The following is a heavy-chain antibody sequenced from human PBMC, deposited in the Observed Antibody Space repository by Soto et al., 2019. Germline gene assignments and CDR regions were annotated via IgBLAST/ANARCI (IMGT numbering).Heavy chain of an antibody. CDR1: GDSISSDYL. CDR2: IHHSGGA. D-gene: IGHD1-26*01. Sequence: QVQLQESGPGLVKPAGTLSLTCDVSGDSISSDYLWSWVRQPPGKGLEWIGNIHHSGGANYNPSLQSRLTMSVDKSKNQFSLKLTSMTAADTAVYYCARDLGVGWELQPAYWGQGILVIVTS. J-gene: IGHJ4*02. V-gene: IGHV4-4*02. CDR3: ARDLGVGWELQPAY.